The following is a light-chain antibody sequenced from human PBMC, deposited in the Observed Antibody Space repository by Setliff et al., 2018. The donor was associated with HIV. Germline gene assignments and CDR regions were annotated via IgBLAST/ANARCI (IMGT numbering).Light chain of an antibody. CDR2: EVI. Sequence: QSVLTQPASVSGSPGQSITISCTGTSSDIGVSKYVSWYQQHPGRAPKLMIFEVINRPSGVSDRFSGSKSGNTASLTISGLQAEDEADYYCSSYAITNTLPFGTGTKGTVL. J-gene: IGLJ1*01. CDR3: SSYAITNTLP. CDR1: SSDIGVSKY. V-gene: IGLV2-14*01.